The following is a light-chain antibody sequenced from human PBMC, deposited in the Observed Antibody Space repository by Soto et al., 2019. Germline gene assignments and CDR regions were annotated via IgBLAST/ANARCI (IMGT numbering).Light chain of an antibody. CDR1: QGISNY. Sequence: DIQMTQSPPSLSASVGDRVTITCRASQGISNYLAWYQQKPGKVPKLLIYAASTLQSGVPSRFSGSGSGTEFTLTISSLQPDDFATYYCQQYNSYSTWTFGQGTKVDIK. V-gene: IGKV1-27*01. CDR2: AAS. CDR3: QQYNSYSTWT. J-gene: IGKJ1*01.